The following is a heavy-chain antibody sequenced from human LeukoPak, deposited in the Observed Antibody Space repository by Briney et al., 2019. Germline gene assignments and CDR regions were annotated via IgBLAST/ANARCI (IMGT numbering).Heavy chain of an antibody. CDR1: GGSISSYY. D-gene: IGHD3-10*01. Sequence: SETLSLTCTVSGGSISSYYWSWIRQPPGEGLEWIGYISYSGSTNYNSSLKSRVTISLDTSKNQFSLRLISVTAADTAVYYCARAGSGGYFFDFWGQGTLVTVSP. V-gene: IGHV4-59*01. J-gene: IGHJ4*02. CDR2: ISYSGST. CDR3: ARAGSGGYFFDF.